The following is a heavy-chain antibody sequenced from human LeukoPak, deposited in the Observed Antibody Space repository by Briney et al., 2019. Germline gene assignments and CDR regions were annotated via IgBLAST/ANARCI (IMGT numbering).Heavy chain of an antibody. CDR3: ARDPTSIIPQWEPIDY. Sequence: GGSLRLSCAASGFTFSSYSMNWVRQAPGKGLERVSFISSSSTYIYYADSVKGRFTISRDNAKRSLYLQMNSLRVEDTAVYYCARDPTSIIPQWEPIDYWGQGTLVTVSS. CDR1: GFTFSSYS. V-gene: IGHV3-21*01. CDR2: ISSSSTYI. J-gene: IGHJ4*02. D-gene: IGHD1-26*01.